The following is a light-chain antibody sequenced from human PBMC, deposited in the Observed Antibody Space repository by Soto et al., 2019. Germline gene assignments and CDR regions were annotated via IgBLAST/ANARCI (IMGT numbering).Light chain of an antibody. V-gene: IGKV3-20*01. Sequence: EIVLTQSPGTLSLSPGERATLSCRASQIVSSNYLAWYQQKPGQAPRLLIYGASNRATGIPDRISGSGSGTDFTLTISRLEPEEFAVYYCQQYASSPRTFGQGTNVDIK. CDR3: QQYASSPRT. CDR2: GAS. J-gene: IGKJ1*01. CDR1: QIVSSNY.